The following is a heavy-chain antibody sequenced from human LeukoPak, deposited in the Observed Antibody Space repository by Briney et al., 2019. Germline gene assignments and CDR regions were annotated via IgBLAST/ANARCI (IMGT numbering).Heavy chain of an antibody. CDR3: ARDTRSYDSSGYYFFDF. CDR2: INYSGST. D-gene: IGHD3-22*01. Sequence: SETLSLTCTVSGASIRSYYWNWLRQPPGKGLEWLVYINYSGSTNSNPSLKSRATISMDTSKYHFSLKLSSVTAADTAVYFCARDTRSYDSSGYYFFDFWGQGTLVTVSS. CDR1: GASIRSYY. J-gene: IGHJ4*02. V-gene: IGHV4-59*01.